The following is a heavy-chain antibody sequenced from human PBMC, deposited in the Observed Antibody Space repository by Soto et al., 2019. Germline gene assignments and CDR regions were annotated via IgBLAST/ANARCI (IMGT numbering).Heavy chain of an antibody. CDR3: ARDDGLAYCGGDCYS. Sequence: QVQLVQSGAEVKKPGSSVKVSCKASGGTFSSSPISWVRQAPGQGLEWMGRIIPILGIANYAQKFQGRVTITADKSTSTACMELSSLRSEDTAVYYCARDDGLAYCGGDCYSWGQGTLVTVSS. V-gene: IGHV1-69*02. CDR2: IIPILGIA. D-gene: IGHD2-21*02. CDR1: GGTFSSSP. J-gene: IGHJ4*02.